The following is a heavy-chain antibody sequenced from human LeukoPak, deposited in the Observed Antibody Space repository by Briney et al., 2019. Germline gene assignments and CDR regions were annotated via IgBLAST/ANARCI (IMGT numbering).Heavy chain of an antibody. CDR3: ARDPGDIVVAGTFDY. CDR2: ITWNSGST. V-gene: IGHV3-20*04. CDR1: GFTFDDYG. D-gene: IGHD6-19*01. Sequence: GGSLRLSCAASGFTFDDYGMSWVRQAPGKGLEWVSGITWNSGSTGYADSVKGRFTISRDNAKNSLYLQMNSLRAEDTALYYCARDPGDIVVAGTFDYWGQGTLVTVSS. J-gene: IGHJ4*02.